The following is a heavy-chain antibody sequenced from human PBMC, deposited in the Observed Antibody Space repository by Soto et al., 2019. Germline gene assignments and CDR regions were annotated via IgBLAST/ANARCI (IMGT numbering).Heavy chain of an antibody. CDR2: ISHDGSNK. Sequence: GGSLRLSCAASGFTFSSYGMHWVRQAPGKGLEWVAAISHDGSNKYYEDSVKGRFTISRDNSKDTLYLQMNSLRAEDTAVYYCAKDRVGASYFDYWGQGTLVTVSS. V-gene: IGHV3-30*18. CDR1: GFTFSSYG. J-gene: IGHJ4*02. CDR3: AKDRVGASYFDY. D-gene: IGHD1-26*01.